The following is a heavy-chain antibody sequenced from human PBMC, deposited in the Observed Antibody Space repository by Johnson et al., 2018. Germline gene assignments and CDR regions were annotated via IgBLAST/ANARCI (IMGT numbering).Heavy chain of an antibody. J-gene: IGHJ1*01. CDR1: GFTFSSYA. CDR3: AKSQGSGWYYEYFQH. Sequence: VQLQESGGGVVQXGRSLRLSCAASGFTFSSYAMSWVRQAPGKGLEWVSAISGSGGSTYYADSVKGRFTISRDNSKNTLYLQMNNLRAEDTAVYYCAKSQGSGWYYEYFQHWGQGTLVTVSS. CDR2: ISGSGGST. V-gene: IGHV3-23*01. D-gene: IGHD6-19*01.